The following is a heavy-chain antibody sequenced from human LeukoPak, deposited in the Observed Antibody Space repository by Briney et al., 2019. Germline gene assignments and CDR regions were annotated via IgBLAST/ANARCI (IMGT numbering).Heavy chain of an antibody. J-gene: IGHJ5*02. V-gene: IGHV3-20*04. CDR2: INWNGGST. CDR1: GFTFDDYG. D-gene: IGHD2-2*01. Sequence: PGGSLRLSCAASGFTFDDYGMSWVRQAPGKGLELVSGINWNGGSTGYADSVKGRFTISRDNAKNSLYLQMNSLRAEDTALYYCASWGAYCSSTSCPNWFDPWGQGTLVTVSS. CDR3: ASWGAYCSSTSCPNWFDP.